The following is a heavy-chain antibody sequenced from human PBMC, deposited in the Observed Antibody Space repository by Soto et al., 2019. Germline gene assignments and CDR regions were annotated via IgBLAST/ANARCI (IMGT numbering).Heavy chain of an antibody. Sequence: ASVKVSCKASGYTFTSYGISLVRQAPGQGLEWMGWISAYNGNTNYAQKLQGRVTMTTDTSTSTAYMELRSLRSDDTAVYYCARDPREVDTAMVKPFDYWGQGTLVTVSS. D-gene: IGHD5-18*01. CDR3: ARDPREVDTAMVKPFDY. CDR2: ISAYNGNT. CDR1: GYTFTSYG. J-gene: IGHJ4*02. V-gene: IGHV1-18*01.